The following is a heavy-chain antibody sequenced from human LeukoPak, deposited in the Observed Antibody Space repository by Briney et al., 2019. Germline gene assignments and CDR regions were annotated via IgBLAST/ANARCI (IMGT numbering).Heavy chain of an antibody. J-gene: IGHJ2*01. CDR1: GFTFNNYG. CDR3: AKNLLGSGPYSWHFDL. D-gene: IGHD1-26*01. V-gene: IGHV3-23*01. CDR2: IIGSATYGSGT. Sequence: PGGSLRLSCAASGFTFNNYGMSWVRQAPGKGLQWVSSIIGSATYGSGTYVDSVAGRFTISRDNPKNTLYLEMASLRAEDTAVYYCAKNLLGSGPYSWHFDLWGRGTLVTVSS.